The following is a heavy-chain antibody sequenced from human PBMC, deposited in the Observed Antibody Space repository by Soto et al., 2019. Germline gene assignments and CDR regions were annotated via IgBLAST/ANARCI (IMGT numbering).Heavy chain of an antibody. V-gene: IGHV1-46*03. Sequence: ASVKLSCKASGYTFTSYYMHWVRQAPGQGLEWMGIINPSGGSTSYAQKFQGRVTMTRDTSTSTVYMELSSLRSEDTAVYYCARAGYYGSASYPTNYYYYYMDVWGKGTTVTVSS. CDR1: GYTFTSYY. CDR3: ARAGYYGSASYPTNYYYYYMDV. J-gene: IGHJ6*03. CDR2: INPSGGST. D-gene: IGHD3-10*01.